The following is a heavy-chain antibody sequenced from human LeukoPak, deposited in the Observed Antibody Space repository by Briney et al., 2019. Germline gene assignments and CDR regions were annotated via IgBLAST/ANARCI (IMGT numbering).Heavy chain of an antibody. V-gene: IGHV4-31*03. CDR1: GGSISSGGYY. Sequence: SETLSLTCTVSGGSISSGGYYWSWIRQHPGKGLEWIGYIYYSGSTYYNPSLKSRVTISVDTSKNQFSLKLSSVTAADTAVYYCARLALKEHSGYGGDYWGQGTLVTVSS. D-gene: IGHD5-12*01. J-gene: IGHJ4*02. CDR3: ARLALKEHSGYGGDY. CDR2: IYYSGST.